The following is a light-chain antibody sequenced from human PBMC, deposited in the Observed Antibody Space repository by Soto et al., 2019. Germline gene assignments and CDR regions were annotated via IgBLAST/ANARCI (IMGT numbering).Light chain of an antibody. V-gene: IGKV3-15*01. CDR1: QSVSSN. Sequence: EIVMTQAPATLSVSPGERDTLSCRSSQSVSSNLAWYQQKPGQAPRLLIYGASTRATGIPARFSGSGSGTESTLTISSLQSEDFAVYYCQQYNNWPPATFGQGTKVDIK. CDR3: QQYNNWPPAT. CDR2: GAS. J-gene: IGKJ1*01.